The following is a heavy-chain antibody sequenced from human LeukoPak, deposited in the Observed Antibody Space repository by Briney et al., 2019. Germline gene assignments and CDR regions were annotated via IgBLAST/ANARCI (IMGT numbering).Heavy chain of an antibody. CDR2: IYHSGST. CDR1: GYSISSGYY. D-gene: IGHD3-10*01. Sequence: SETLSLTCTVSGYSISSGYYWGWIRQPPGKGLEWIGSIYHSGSTYYNPSLKSRVTISVDTSKNQFSLKLRSVTAADTAVYYCARGPRFGELLWHWFDPWGQGTLVAVSS. J-gene: IGHJ5*02. V-gene: IGHV4-38-2*02. CDR3: ARGPRFGELLWHWFDP.